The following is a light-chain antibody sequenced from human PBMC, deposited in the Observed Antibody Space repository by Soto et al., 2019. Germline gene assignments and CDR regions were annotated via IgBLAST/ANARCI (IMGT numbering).Light chain of an antibody. J-gene: IGKJ4*01. CDR2: AAS. V-gene: IGKV1-9*01. Sequence: DIQLTQSPSFLSASVGDRVTITCRASQGINDYLAWYQQKPGKAPKLLIYAASTLQSEVPSRFSGSASWTEFTLTISSLQPEDFATYYCQQFNVYPLTFGGGTKVEIK. CDR1: QGINDY. CDR3: QQFNVYPLT.